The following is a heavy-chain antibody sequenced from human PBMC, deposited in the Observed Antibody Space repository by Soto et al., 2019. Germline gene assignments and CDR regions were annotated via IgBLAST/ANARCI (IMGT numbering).Heavy chain of an antibody. D-gene: IGHD2-15*01. CDR1: GGTFSSYA. J-gene: IGHJ4*02. V-gene: IGHV1-69*13. CDR2: IIPIFGTA. Sequence: ASVKVSCKASGGTFSSYAISWVRQAPGQGLEWMGGIIPIFGTANYAQKFQGRVTITADESTSTAYMELSSLRSEDTAVYYCARDSESYCSGGSCYATDSSGYYYWGQGTLVTVS. CDR3: ARDSESYCSGGSCYATDSSGYYY.